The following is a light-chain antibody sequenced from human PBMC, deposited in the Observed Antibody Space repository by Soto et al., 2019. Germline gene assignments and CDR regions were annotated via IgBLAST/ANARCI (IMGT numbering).Light chain of an antibody. CDR3: QQGHNWPLT. CDR1: QSISSE. Sequence: EIVMTQSPATLSVSPGESATLSCRASQSISSELAWYQQTPGQPPRLLIYGASTRATGVPARFAGSWSGSDLTLTIGGLQSEDFAVYYCQQGHNWPLTFGQGPRLEV. CDR2: GAS. J-gene: IGKJ2*01. V-gene: IGKV3-15*01.